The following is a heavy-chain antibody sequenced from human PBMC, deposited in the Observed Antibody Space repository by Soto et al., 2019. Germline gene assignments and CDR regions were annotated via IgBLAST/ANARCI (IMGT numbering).Heavy chain of an antibody. V-gene: IGHV1-69*01. J-gene: IGHJ4*02. Sequence: QVQLVQSGAEVKKPGSSVKVSCKASGGIFSSYAISWLRQAPGQVLEWMGAVIPILGQAYYAQNFQDRVTITADESTRTAYMDLISLRSDDTAVYFCARVGGVGAPTGADYWGQGTLVTVSS. CDR3: ARVGGVGAPTGADY. CDR1: GGIFSSYA. CDR2: VIPILGQA. D-gene: IGHD1-26*01.